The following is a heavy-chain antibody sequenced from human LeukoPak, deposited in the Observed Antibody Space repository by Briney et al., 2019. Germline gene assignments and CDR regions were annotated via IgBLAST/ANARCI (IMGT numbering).Heavy chain of an antibody. CDR1: GGTFSSYA. D-gene: IGHD3-10*01. CDR3: AREYGSGYFDY. J-gene: IGHJ4*02. CDR2: IIPILGIA. Sequence: GSSVKLSCKASGGTFSSYAISWVRQAPGQGLEWMGRIIPILGIANYAQKFQGRVTITADKSTSTAYMELSSLRSEDTAVYYCAREYGSGYFDYWGQGTLVTVSS. V-gene: IGHV1-69*04.